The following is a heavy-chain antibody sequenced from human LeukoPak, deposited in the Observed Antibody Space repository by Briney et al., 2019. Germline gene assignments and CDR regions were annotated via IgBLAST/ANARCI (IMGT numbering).Heavy chain of an antibody. D-gene: IGHD1-26*01. CDR3: ARGRLLSSP. CDR2: INHSGST. CDR1: GGPFSGYY. Sequence: KPSETLSLTCAVYGGPFSGYYWSWIRQPPGKGLEWIGEINHSGSTNYNPSLKSRVTISVDTSKNQFSLKLSSVTAADTAVYYCARGRLLSSPWGQGTLVTVSS. J-gene: IGHJ4*02. V-gene: IGHV4-34*01.